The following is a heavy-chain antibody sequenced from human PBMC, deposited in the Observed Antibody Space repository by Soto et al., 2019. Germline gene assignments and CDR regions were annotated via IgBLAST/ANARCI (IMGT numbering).Heavy chain of an antibody. CDR2: INPSGGTT. V-gene: IGHV1-46*01. CDR1: GYTFTSYY. D-gene: IGHD2-2*01. Sequence: QVQLVQSGAEVKKSGASVKVSCKASGYTFTSYYMHWVRQAPGQGLEWMGIINPSGGTTRYAQKFQGRVTVTRDTSTNPVYMELSSLRSDDTAVYYCARYRCDTTSCYECDYWGQGTLVTVSS. CDR3: ARYRCDTTSCYECDY. J-gene: IGHJ4*02.